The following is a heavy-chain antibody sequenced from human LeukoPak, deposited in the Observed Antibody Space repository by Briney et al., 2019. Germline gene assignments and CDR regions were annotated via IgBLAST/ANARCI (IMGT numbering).Heavy chain of an antibody. CDR1: GGSISSYY. CDR2: ISNTGST. CDR3: AKVGRGDYVWGSYSFDY. J-gene: IGHJ4*02. Sequence: SETLSLTCTASGGSISSYYWSWIRQPPGKGLEWIGYISNTGSTNYNPSLESRVTISADTSKNQFSLKLTSVTAADTAVYYCAKVGRGDYVWGSYSFDYWGQGTLVTVSS. V-gene: IGHV4-59*01. D-gene: IGHD3-16*01.